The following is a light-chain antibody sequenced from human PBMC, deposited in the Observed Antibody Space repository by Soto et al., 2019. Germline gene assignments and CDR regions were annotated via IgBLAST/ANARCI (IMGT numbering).Light chain of an antibody. Sequence: QTVPTQPASVSESPGQSTTISCTGSSSVVGSYNLVSWYQQHPGKAPKLMIYEVSKRPSGVSNRFSGSKSGNTASLTISGLQAEDEADYYCCSYAGSSTYVFGTGTKVTVL. CDR1: SSVVGSYNL. CDR2: EVS. J-gene: IGLJ1*01. V-gene: IGLV2-23*02. CDR3: CSYAGSSTYV.